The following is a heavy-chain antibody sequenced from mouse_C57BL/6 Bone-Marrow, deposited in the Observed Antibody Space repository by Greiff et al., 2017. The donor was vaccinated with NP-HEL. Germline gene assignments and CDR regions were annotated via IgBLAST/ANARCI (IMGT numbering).Heavy chain of an antibody. D-gene: IGHD2-1*01. CDR1: GYTFTTYP. CDR2: FHPFNDDT. CDR3: ARGGNYWYYFDY. V-gene: IGHV1-47*01. Sequence: QVQLQQSGAELVKPGASVKMSCKASGYTFTTYPIAWVKQNHGKSLAWIGNFHPFNDDTPYNEKFTNKATLTVEKDSRTVYLERSRLTSDDSSVYYCARGGNYWYYFDYGGQGTTLTVTA. J-gene: IGHJ2*01.